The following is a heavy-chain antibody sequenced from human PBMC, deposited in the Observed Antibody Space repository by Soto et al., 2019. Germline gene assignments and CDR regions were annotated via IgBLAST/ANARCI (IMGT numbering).Heavy chain of an antibody. CDR2: IVVGSGNT. D-gene: IGHD3-3*01. V-gene: IGHV1-58*01. J-gene: IGHJ6*02. Sequence: GASVKVSCKASGFTFTSSAVQWVRQARGQRLKWIGWIVVGSGNTNYAQKFQERVTITRDMSTSTAYMELSSLRSEDTAVYYCAAERPGAYYDFWSGPLRDYYGMDVWGQGTTVTVSS. CDR3: AAERPGAYYDFWSGPLRDYYGMDV. CDR1: GFTFTSSA.